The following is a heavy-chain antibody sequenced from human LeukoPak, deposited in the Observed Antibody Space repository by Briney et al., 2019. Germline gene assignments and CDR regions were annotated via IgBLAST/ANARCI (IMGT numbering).Heavy chain of an antibody. CDR3: AGGPSSGLTTYHFYYGMDV. Sequence: ASVKVSCKASGYTFTSYDTNWGRQGTGQGLGWMGGMNPNSGDTGYAQKFQGRVTMTSNTSISTAYMELSSLRSEDTAVYYCAGGPSSGLTTYHFYYGMDVWGQGTTVTVSS. CDR1: GYTFTSYD. V-gene: IGHV1-8*01. D-gene: IGHD6-19*01. J-gene: IGHJ6*02. CDR2: MNPNSGDT.